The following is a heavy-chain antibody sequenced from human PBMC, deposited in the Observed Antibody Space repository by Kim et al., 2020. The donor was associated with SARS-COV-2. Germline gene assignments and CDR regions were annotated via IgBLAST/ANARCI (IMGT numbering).Heavy chain of an antibody. CDR2: IYYSGST. CDR3: ARHTPTYYYDSSGFADY. Sequence: SETLSLTCTVSGGSISSSSYYWGWIRQPPGKGLEWIGSIYYSGSTYYNPSLKSRVTISVDTSKNQFSLKLSSVTAADTAVYYCARHTPTYYYDSSGFADYWGQGTLVTVSS. J-gene: IGHJ4*02. D-gene: IGHD3-22*01. CDR1: GGSISSSSYY. V-gene: IGHV4-39*01.